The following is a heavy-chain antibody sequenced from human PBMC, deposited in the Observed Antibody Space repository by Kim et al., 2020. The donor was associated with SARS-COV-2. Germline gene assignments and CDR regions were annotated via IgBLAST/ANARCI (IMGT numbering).Heavy chain of an antibody. D-gene: IGHD5-18*01. CDR2: INTGTGNT. Sequence: ASVKVSCKASGYSFTNYPTHWLRQAPGQGLDWLGWINTGTGNTKYSRKFQGRVSITRDTSAHSVYLDLSSLTSEDTAVYFCARGGIPLWLVWGQGTLVTV. CDR3: ARGGIPLWLV. CDR1: GYSFTNYP. J-gene: IGHJ4*02. V-gene: IGHV1-3*04.